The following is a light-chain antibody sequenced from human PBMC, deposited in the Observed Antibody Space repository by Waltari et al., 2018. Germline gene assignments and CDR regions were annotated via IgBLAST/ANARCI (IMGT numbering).Light chain of an antibody. J-gene: IGKJ4*01. V-gene: IGKV1-9*01. Sequence: DIQMTQSPSSLSASVGDKVTITCRASQGISSALAWYQQKPGKAPNLLIYAASTLQTGVPSRFSGSGSGTDFTLTISSLQPEDFAVYYCQQRNSYPLTFGGGTKVEI. CDR2: AAS. CDR1: QGISSA. CDR3: QQRNSYPLT.